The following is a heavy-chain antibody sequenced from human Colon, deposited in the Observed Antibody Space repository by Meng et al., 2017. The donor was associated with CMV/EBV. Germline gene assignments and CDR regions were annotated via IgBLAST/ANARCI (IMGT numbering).Heavy chain of an antibody. CDR1: GFTFSTYS. J-gene: IGHJ4*02. Sequence: GESLKISCAASGFTFSTYSMNWVRQAPGKGLEWVSSIGSSSNYIYYADSVKGRFTISRDNAKNSLYLQMKSLRVEDTAVYYCARDIVVVPAAHFDYWGQGTLVTVSS. D-gene: IGHD2-2*01. V-gene: IGHV3-21*01. CDR2: IGSSSNYI. CDR3: ARDIVVVPAAHFDY.